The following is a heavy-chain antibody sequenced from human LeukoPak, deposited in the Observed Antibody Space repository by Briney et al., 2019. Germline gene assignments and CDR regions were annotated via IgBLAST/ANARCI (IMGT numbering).Heavy chain of an antibody. V-gene: IGHV4-34*01. CDR2: INHSGST. Sequence: SETLSLTCAVYGGSFSGYYWSWIRQPRGKGLEWIGEINHSGSTNYNPSLKSRVTISVDTSKNQFSLKLSSVSAADTAVYYCARDRILVGYYYDAFDIWGQGTMVTVSS. CDR1: GGSFSGYY. J-gene: IGHJ3*02. CDR3: ARDRILVGYYYDAFDI. D-gene: IGHD3-9*01.